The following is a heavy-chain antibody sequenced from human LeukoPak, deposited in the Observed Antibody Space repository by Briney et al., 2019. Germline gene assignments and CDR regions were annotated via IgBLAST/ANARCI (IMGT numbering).Heavy chain of an antibody. CDR3: ARDPSRYYGSGTYYYIDFDY. D-gene: IGHD3-10*01. V-gene: IGHV1-2*02. CDR2: VNPSSGGT. Sequence: SVKVSCKASGYIFIGYYIHWVRQAPGQGLEWLGWVNPSSGGTNYAQKFQGRVTMTRDTSINTAYMELSSLRSDDTAVYYCARDPSRYYGSGTYYYIDFDYWGQGTLVTVSS. CDR1: GYIFIGYY. J-gene: IGHJ4*02.